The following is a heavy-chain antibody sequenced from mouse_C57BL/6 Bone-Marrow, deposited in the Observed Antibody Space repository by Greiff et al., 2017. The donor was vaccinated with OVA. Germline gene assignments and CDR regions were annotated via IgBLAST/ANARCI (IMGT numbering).Heavy chain of an antibody. Sequence: VQLQQSGAELMKPGASVKLSCKASGYTFTGYWIEWVKQRPGHGLEWIGEILPGSGSTNYNEKFKGKATFTADTSSNTAYMQLSSRTTEDSAISYYASSGKCTYGDYCYWGRGTTPTVSS. CDR3: ASSGKCTYGDYCY. CDR1: GYTFTGYW. D-gene: IGHD2-13*01. CDR2: ILPGSGST. V-gene: IGHV1-9*01. J-gene: IGHJ2*01.